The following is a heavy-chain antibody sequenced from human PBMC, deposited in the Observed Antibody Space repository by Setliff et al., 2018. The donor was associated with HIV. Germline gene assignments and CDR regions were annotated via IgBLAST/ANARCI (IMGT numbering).Heavy chain of an antibody. Sequence: ASVKVSCKASGYTFSNYAIHWLRQAPGQRLEWMGWINAGNGNTKNSQKFQGRLTITRDTSASTTYMELSSLRSEDTAVYYCARDKYYHDTSGPPLDYWGQGTLVTVS. J-gene: IGHJ4*02. CDR2: INAGNGNT. V-gene: IGHV1-3*01. CDR3: ARDKYYHDTSGPPLDY. CDR1: GYTFSNYA. D-gene: IGHD3-22*01.